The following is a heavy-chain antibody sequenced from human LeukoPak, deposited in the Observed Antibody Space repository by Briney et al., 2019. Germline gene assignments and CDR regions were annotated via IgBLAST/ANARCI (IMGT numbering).Heavy chain of an antibody. CDR1: GFTFSSFG. CDR3: AAQGVFSHGGY. J-gene: IGHJ4*02. D-gene: IGHD3-16*01. Sequence: GGSLRLSCVASGFTFSSFGMNWVRQAPGKGLEWVSVIYSGGSTYYTDSVKGRFTISRDTSKNTLYLQMNSLRAEDTAVYYCAAQGVFSHGGYWGQGTLVTVSS. CDR2: IYSGGST. V-gene: IGHV3-53*01.